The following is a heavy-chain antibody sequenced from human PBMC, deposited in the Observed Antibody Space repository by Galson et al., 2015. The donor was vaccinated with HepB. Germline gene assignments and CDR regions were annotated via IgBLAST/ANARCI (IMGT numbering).Heavy chain of an antibody. CDR1: GDSVSSRTGA. CDR3: DKGEYTSTCRFAT. Sequence: CAISGDSVSSRTGAWNWIRQSPSRGLEWLGRTFYRSKWYNEYALSVKSRITISPDTSKNQLSLQLNYVTPEDTSVYYCDKGEYTSTCRFATWGQGTLVTVSS. CDR2: TFYRSKWYN. D-gene: IGHD6-13*01. J-gene: IGHJ5*02. V-gene: IGHV6-1*01.